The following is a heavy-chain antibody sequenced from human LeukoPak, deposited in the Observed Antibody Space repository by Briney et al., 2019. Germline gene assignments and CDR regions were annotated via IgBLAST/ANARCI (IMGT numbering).Heavy chain of an antibody. CDR2: FYHGVIT. D-gene: IGHD3-10*01. J-gene: IGHJ3*01. V-gene: IGHV4-38-2*02. CDR1: GYSISSAYY. CDR3: ARDAFGATEAFDV. Sequence: SETLSLTCTVSGYSISSAYYWGWIRPPPGKGLEWIGSFYHGVITYYNPSVQSRVTISVETSKNQFSLRLSSLTAADTAVYYCARDAFGATEAFDVWGQGTMVTVSS.